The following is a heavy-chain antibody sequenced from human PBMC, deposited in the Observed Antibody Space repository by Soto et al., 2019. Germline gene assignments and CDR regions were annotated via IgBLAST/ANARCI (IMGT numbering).Heavy chain of an antibody. D-gene: IGHD3-9*01. V-gene: IGHV1-3*01. J-gene: IGHJ4*02. CDR3: AAFLTGYTIEY. CDR2: INAGNGNT. CDR1: GYTFTSYA. Sequence: ASVKVSCKASGYTFTSYAMHLVRQAPGQRLEWMGWINAGNGNTKYSQKFQGRVTITRDTSASTAYMELSSLRSEDTAVYYCAAFLTGYTIEYWGQGTLVTVSS.